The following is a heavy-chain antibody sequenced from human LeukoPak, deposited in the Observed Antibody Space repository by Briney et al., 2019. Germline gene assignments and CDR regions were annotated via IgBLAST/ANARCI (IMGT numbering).Heavy chain of an antibody. CDR1: GFTFDDYA. J-gene: IGHJ4*02. V-gene: IGHV3-9*01. CDR2: ISWNSGAI. D-gene: IGHD2-2*02. CDR3: AKGLSKSSSASYYTD. Sequence: GRSLRLSCAASGFTFDDYAMHWVRHAPGKGLEWVSGISWNSGAIGYADSVKGRFTISRDNAKNSLYLQMNSLRAGDTALYYCAKGLSKSSSASYYTDWGQGTLVTVSS.